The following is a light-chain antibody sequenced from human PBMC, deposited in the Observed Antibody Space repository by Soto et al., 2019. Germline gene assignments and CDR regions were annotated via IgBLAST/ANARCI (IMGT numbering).Light chain of an antibody. CDR1: QSVSSY. V-gene: IGKV3-20*01. CDR2: GAS. CDR3: QHYDSLPIT. J-gene: IGKJ5*01. Sequence: EIVLTQSPATLSSSPGERSTLSCMASQSVSSYLAWYQQKPGQPPRLLIYGASSRATGIPDRFSGSGSGTDFTLTISRLEPEDFAVFYCQHYDSLPITFGQGTRLEIK.